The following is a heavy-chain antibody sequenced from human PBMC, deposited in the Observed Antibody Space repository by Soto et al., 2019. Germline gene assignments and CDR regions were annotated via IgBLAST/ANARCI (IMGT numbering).Heavy chain of an antibody. Sequence: TGGSLRLSCVASGFTFSSLAMSWVRQAPGEGLEWVSSIPASGSSTYYADSVKGRFTISRDNSKNTAYLQMTTLRVDDTALYFSVKVVFQTAVSGADSWGQGTKVTVSS. CDR1: GFTFSSLA. V-gene: IGHV3-23*01. D-gene: IGHD5-18*01. J-gene: IGHJ4*02. CDR2: IPASGSST. CDR3: VKVVFQTAVSGADS.